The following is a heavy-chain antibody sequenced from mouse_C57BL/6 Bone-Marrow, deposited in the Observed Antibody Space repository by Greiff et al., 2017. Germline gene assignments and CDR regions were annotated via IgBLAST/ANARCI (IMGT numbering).Heavy chain of an antibody. Sequence: EVQLQQSGPELVKPGASVKISCKASGYTFTDYYMNWVKQSHGKSLEWIGDINPNNGGTSYNQKFKGKATLTVDKSSSTAYMELRSLTSEDSAVYYCARWRYYGSSIQAWFAYWGQGTLVTVSA. CDR1: GYTFTDYY. CDR3: ARWRYYGSSIQAWFAY. V-gene: IGHV1-26*01. CDR2: INPNNGGT. J-gene: IGHJ3*01. D-gene: IGHD1-1*01.